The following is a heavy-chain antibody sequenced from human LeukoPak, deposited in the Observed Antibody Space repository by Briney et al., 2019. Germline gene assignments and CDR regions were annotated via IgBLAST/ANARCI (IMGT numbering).Heavy chain of an antibody. J-gene: IGHJ6*02. CDR3: ASLQRPYYYYGMDV. CDR2: INHSGST. Sequence: SSETLSLTCAVYGGSFSGYYWSWIRQPPGKGLEWIGEINHSGSTNYNPSLKSRVTISVDTSKNQFSLKLSSVTAADTAVYYCASLQRPYYYYGMDVWGQGTTVTVSS. V-gene: IGHV4-34*01. D-gene: IGHD5-18*01. CDR1: GGSFSGYY.